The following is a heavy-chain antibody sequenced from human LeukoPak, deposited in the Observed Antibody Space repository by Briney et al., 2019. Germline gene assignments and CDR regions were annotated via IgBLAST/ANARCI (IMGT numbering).Heavy chain of an antibody. J-gene: IGHJ5*02. Sequence: GGSLRLSCAASGFTFSSYGMHWVRQAPGKGLEWVAVIWYDGSNKYYADSVKGRFTISRDNSKNTLYLQMNSLRAEDTAVYYCAKDRVQYYGSGPFDPWGQGTLVTVSS. V-gene: IGHV3-33*06. D-gene: IGHD3-10*01. CDR1: GFTFSSYG. CDR2: IWYDGSNK. CDR3: AKDRVQYYGSGPFDP.